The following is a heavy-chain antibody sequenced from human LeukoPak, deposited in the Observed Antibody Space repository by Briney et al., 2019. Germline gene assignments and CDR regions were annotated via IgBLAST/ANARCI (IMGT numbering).Heavy chain of an antibody. CDR1: GGSFSGYY. J-gene: IGHJ3*02. CDR3: ASYYDSSGYYYLGAFDI. V-gene: IGHV4-34*01. D-gene: IGHD3-22*01. Sequence: KPSETLSLTCAVYGGSFSGYYWSWIRQPPGKGLEWIGEIYHSGSTNYNPSLKSRVTISVDTSKNQFSLKLSSVTAADTAVYYCASYYDSSGYYYLGAFDIWGQGTMVTVSS. CDR2: IYHSGST.